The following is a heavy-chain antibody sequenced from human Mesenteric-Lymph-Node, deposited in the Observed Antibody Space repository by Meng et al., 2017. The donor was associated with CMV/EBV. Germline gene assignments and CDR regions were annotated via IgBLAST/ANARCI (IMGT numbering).Heavy chain of an antibody. CDR3: ATAKDSGYVFPGY. Sequence: GESLKISCAASGFTFSSYSMNWVRQAPGKGLEWVSSISSSSSYIYYADSVKGRFTISRDNAKNSLYLQMNSLRAEDTAVYYCATAKDSGYVFPGYWGQGTLVTVSS. D-gene: IGHD5-12*01. CDR2: ISSSSSYI. V-gene: IGHV3-21*01. J-gene: IGHJ4*02. CDR1: GFTFSSYS.